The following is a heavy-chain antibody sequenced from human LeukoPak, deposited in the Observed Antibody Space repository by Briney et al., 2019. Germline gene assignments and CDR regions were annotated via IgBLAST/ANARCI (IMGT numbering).Heavy chain of an antibody. CDR3: ARGNWFDY. CDR1: GFTFTSSA. CDR2: IVVGSGNT. Sequence: SVKVSCKASGFTFTSSAVQWVRQARGQRLEWIGWIVVGSGNTNYAQKFQGRVTMTRDTSTRIVYMELSSLRSEDTAVYYCARGNWFDYWGQGTLVTVSS. D-gene: IGHD1-1*01. J-gene: IGHJ4*02. V-gene: IGHV1-58*01.